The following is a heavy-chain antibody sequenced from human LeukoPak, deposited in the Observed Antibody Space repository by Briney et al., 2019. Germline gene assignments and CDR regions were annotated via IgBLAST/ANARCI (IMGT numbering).Heavy chain of an antibody. D-gene: IGHD3-10*01. Sequence: GGSLRLSCAASGFTFSNYRMNWVRQAPGKGLEWVSSISSSSSYIYYADSVKGRFTISRDNAKNSLYLQMNSLRAEDTAVYYCARLLFGSGSYYNLDAFDVWGQGTMVTVSS. CDR2: ISSSSSYI. CDR3: ARLLFGSGSYYNLDAFDV. CDR1: GFTFSNYR. J-gene: IGHJ3*01. V-gene: IGHV3-21*01.